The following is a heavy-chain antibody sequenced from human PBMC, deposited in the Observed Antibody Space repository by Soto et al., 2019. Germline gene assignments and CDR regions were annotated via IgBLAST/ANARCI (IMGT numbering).Heavy chain of an antibody. CDR3: GRGQGGEFLKGSGVDV. J-gene: IGHJ6*02. Sequence: QVQLQESGPGLVKPSETLSLTCTVSGDSISRYYWSWIRLSPGKGLEWIGYIYYSGETTYNPSVKRRVTISEDRTNNQFSLRLGSGTAADTAVYYWGRGQGGEFLKGSGVDVWGQGTTVTVSS. V-gene: IGHV4-59*01. D-gene: IGHD3-10*01. CDR1: GDSISRYY. CDR2: IYYSGET.